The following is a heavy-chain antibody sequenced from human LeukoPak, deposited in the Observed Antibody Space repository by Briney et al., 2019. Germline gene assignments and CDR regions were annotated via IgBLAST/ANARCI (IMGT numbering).Heavy chain of an antibody. V-gene: IGHV4-30-4*08. Sequence: PSETLSLTCTVSGGSISSGDYYWSWIRQPPGKGLEWSGYIYYSGSTYYNPSLKSRVTISVDTSKNQFSLKLSSVTAAGTAVYYCARSTMIGYFDYWGQGTLVTVSS. D-gene: IGHD3-22*01. J-gene: IGHJ4*02. CDR2: IYYSGST. CDR3: ARSTMIGYFDY. CDR1: GGSISSGDYY.